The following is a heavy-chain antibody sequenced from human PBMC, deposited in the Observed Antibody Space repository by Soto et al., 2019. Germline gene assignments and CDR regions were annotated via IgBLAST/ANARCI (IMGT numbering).Heavy chain of an antibody. CDR1: GFTFDDYA. Sequence: GGSLRLSCAASGFTFDDYAMLWVRQVPGKGLEWVSHISWNSGTISYADSVKGRFTISRDNAKNTLYLQMNSLRAEDTAVYYCARDLGQTVSMYYDFCSGYSPYYWGQGTLVTVSS. CDR3: ARDLGQTVSMYYDFCSGYSPYY. J-gene: IGHJ4*02. CDR2: ISWNSGTI. D-gene: IGHD3-3*01. V-gene: IGHV3-9*01.